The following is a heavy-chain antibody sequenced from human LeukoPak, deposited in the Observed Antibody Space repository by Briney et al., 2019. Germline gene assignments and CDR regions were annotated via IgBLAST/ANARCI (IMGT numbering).Heavy chain of an antibody. CDR3: AKERGGYNPFDY. CDR2: IGGSGGDT. V-gene: IGHV3-23*01. D-gene: IGHD5-24*01. CDR1: GFTFSNYA. J-gene: IGHJ4*02. Sequence: PGGPLRLSCSVSGFTFSNYAMSWVRQAPGKGLEWVSSIGGSGGDTYYAASVKGRFTISRDNSKNTLYLQMNSLRAEDTAVYYCAKERGGYNPFDYWGQGTLVTVSS.